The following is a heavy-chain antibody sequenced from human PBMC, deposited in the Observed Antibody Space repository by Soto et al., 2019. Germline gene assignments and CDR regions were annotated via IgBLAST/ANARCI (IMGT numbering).Heavy chain of an antibody. CDR1: GGSISRGDSY. Sequence: QVQLQESGPGLVNPSQPLSLTCTVSGGSISRGDSYWGWIRQPPGKGLEWIGYIYYSGSTYYNPSLKSRVTISVDTSKNQFSLKLSSVTAADTAVYYCARVGGFGATTIDYWGQGTLVTVSS. V-gene: IGHV4-30-4*01. CDR3: ARVGGFGATTIDY. CDR2: IYYSGST. J-gene: IGHJ4*02. D-gene: IGHD3-10*01.